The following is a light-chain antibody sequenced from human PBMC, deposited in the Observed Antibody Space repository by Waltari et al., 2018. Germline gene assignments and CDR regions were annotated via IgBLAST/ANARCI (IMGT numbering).Light chain of an antibody. Sequence: QLVVTQSPSASASLGASVKLTCTLSSGHSSNVIAWLQQQPEKGPRYLMKVNRDGSHSRGDEIPDRFSGSSSWAERDLTVSSLQAEDEADYSCQTGGHGTWVFGGGTKLTVL. V-gene: IGLV4-69*01. J-gene: IGLJ3*02. CDR3: QTGGHGTWV. CDR1: SGHSSNV. CDR2: VNRDGSH.